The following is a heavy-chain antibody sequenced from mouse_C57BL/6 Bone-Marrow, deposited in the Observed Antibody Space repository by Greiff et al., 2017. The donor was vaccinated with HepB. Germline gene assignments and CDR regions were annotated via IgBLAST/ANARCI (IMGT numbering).Heavy chain of an antibody. Sequence: EVKLMESGGGLVKPGGSLKLSCAASGFTFSSYAMSWVRQTPEKRLEWVATISDGGSYTYYPDNVKGRFTISRDNAKNNLYLQMSHLKSEDTAMYYCARDPYRHGAWFAYWGQGTLVTVSA. V-gene: IGHV5-4*01. J-gene: IGHJ3*01. CDR2: ISDGGSYT. CDR3: ARDPYRHGAWFAY. CDR1: GFTFSSYA.